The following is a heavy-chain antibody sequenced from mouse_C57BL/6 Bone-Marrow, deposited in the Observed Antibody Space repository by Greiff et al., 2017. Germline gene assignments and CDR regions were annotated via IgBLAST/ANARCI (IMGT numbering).Heavy chain of an antibody. CDR2: IWGDGST. V-gene: IGHV2-3*01. CDR1: GFSLTSYG. D-gene: IGHD3-2*02. J-gene: IGHJ3*01. Sequence: VQGVESGPGLVAPSQSLSITCTVSGFSLTSYGVSWVRQPPGKGLEWLGVIWGDGSTNYHSALISSLSISKDNSKSHVILKLNSLQTDDTATYYCAMTAQATSGWFAYWGPGTLFTVSA. CDR3: AMTAQATSGWFAY.